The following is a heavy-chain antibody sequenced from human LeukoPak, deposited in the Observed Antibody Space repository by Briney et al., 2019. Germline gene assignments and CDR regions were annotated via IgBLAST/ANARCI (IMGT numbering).Heavy chain of an antibody. J-gene: IGHJ6*02. CDR1: GGSISSYY. CDR2: IYYSGST. Sequence: SETLSLTCTVSGGSISSYYWSWIRQPPGKGLEWIGYIYYSGSTNYNPSLKSRVTISVDTSKNQFSLKLSSVTAADTAVYYCARGDGRGYYYYGMDVWGQGTTVTVSS. D-gene: IGHD1-26*01. CDR3: ARGDGRGYYYYGMDV. V-gene: IGHV4-59*01.